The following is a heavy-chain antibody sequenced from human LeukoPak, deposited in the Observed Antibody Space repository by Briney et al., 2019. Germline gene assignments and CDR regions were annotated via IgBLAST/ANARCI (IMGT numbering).Heavy chain of an antibody. CDR2: ISSSSSTI. CDR3: ASLRFSLSYYYYGMDV. CDR1: GFTFSSYS. V-gene: IGHV3-48*01. Sequence: PGGSLRLSCAASGFTFSSYSMNWVRQAPGKGLEWVSHISSSSSTIYYADSVKGRFTISRDNAKNSLYLQMNSLRAEDTAVYYCASLRFSLSYYYYGMDVWGQGTTVTVSS. D-gene: IGHD3-3*01. J-gene: IGHJ6*02.